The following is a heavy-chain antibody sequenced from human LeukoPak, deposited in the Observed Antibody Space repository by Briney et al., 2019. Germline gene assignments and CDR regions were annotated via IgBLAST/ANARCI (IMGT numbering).Heavy chain of an antibody. Sequence: GSLRLSCAASGFTFSTYSMNWVRQAPGKGLEWIASLHYSGRTHYNPSLQRRVTISVDTSKNQLSLKLRSVTATDTAVYFCARHFSGYISFVIDYWGQGTLVTVSS. CDR1: GFTFSTYSMN. CDR3: ARHFSGYISFVIDY. D-gene: IGHD2-2*02. J-gene: IGHJ4*02. V-gene: IGHV4-39*01. CDR2: LHYSGRT.